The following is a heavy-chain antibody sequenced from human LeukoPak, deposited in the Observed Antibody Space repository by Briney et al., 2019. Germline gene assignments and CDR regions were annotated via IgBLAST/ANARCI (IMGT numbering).Heavy chain of an antibody. CDR2: IYTSGTT. Sequence: GGSLRLSCAASVYIVNPKYMTWVRQPPGKGLECVSVIYTSGTTNYADSVKGRFIISRDNSKNTLYLEMNSLRAEDTAVYYCATDAFESWGQGTLVTVYS. V-gene: IGHV3-66*01. J-gene: IGHJ5*01. CDR1: VYIVNPKY. CDR3: ATDAFES.